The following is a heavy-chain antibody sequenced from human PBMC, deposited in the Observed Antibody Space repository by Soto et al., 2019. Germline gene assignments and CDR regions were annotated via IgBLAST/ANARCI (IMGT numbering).Heavy chain of an antibody. J-gene: IGHJ4*03. CDR1: GFTFSSYA. V-gene: IGHV3-23*01. CDR3: AKVVPSDCSSITCRYFDY. Sequence: WVTLRLSCAASGFTFSSYAMRWVRQAPGKGREWVSTVSTSGANTYYADSVKGRLTISRDNSKNTMYLQMNSLRVEDTAVYYCAKVVPSDCSSITCRYFDYWGLGALV. D-gene: IGHD2-2*01. CDR2: VSTSGANT.